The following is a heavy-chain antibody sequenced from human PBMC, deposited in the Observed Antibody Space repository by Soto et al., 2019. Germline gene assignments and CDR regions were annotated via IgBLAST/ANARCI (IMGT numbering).Heavy chain of an antibody. CDR1: GGSISSGGYS. J-gene: IGHJ5*02. D-gene: IGHD2-2*01. CDR3: ARVPTP. V-gene: IGHV4-30-2*01. Sequence: SETLSLTCAVSGGSISSGGYSWSWIRQPPGKGLEWIGYIYHSGSTYYNSSLKSRVTISVDRSKNQFSLKLSSVTAADTAVYYCARVPTPWGQGILVTVSS. CDR2: IYHSGST.